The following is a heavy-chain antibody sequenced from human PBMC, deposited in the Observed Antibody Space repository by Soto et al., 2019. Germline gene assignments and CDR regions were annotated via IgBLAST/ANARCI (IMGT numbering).Heavy chain of an antibody. V-gene: IGHV3-30-3*01. CDR1: GFTFSSYA. Sequence: GGSLRLSCAASGFTFSSYAMHWVRQAPGKGLEWVAVISYDGSNKYYADSVKGRFTISRDNSKNTLYLQMNSLRAEDTAVYYCARDKLYDGYNYFDYWGQGTLVTVSS. CDR3: ARDKLYDGYNYFDY. J-gene: IGHJ4*02. CDR2: ISYDGSNK. D-gene: IGHD4-17*01.